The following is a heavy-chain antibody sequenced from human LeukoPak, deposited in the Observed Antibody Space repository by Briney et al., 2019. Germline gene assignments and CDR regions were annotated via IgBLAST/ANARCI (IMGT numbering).Heavy chain of an antibody. V-gene: IGHV4-34*01. CDR1: GGSFSGYY. J-gene: IGHJ4*02. CDR2: INHSGST. Sequence: PSETLSLTCAVSGGSFSGYYWSWVRQPPGKGLEWIGEINHSGSTNYNPSLTSRVTISGDTSKKQFSLKLSSVTAADTAVYYCARVIDYYDSSGFDYWGQGTLVTVSS. CDR3: ARVIDYYDSSGFDY. D-gene: IGHD3-22*01.